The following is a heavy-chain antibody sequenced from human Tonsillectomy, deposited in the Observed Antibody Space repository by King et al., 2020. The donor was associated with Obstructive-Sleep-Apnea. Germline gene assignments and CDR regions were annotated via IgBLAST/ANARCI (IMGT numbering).Heavy chain of an antibody. CDR2: ISWDGVT. D-gene: IGHD6-13*01. CDR1: GFTFDDYA. CDR3: AKTRISSSWYAIDY. Sequence: VQLVESGGVVVQPGGSLRLSCAASGFTFDDYAMHWVRQAPGKGLEWVSLISWDGVTYYADSVKGRFTISRDNSKNSLYLQMNSLRADDTALYYCAKTRISSSWYAIDYWGQGTLVTVSS. V-gene: IGHV3-43D*03. J-gene: IGHJ4*02.